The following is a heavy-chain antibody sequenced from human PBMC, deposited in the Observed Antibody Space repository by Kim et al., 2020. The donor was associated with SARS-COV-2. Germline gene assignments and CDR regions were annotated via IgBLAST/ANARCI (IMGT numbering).Heavy chain of an antibody. V-gene: IGHV4-59*01. CDR3: ARLGITIFGVVTHDAFDI. CDR1: GGYISSYY. D-gene: IGHD3-3*01. Sequence: SETLSLTCTVSGGYISSYYWSWIRQPPGKGLEWIGYIYYSGSTNYNPSLKSRVTISVDTSKNQFSLKLSSVTAADTAVYYCARLGITIFGVVTHDAFDIWGQGTMVTVSS. J-gene: IGHJ3*02. CDR2: IYYSGST.